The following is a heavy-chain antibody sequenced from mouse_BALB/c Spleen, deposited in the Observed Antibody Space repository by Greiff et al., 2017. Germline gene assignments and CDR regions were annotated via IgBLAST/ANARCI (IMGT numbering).Heavy chain of an antibody. J-gene: IGHJ3*01. CDR3: ATDYGSSYWFAY. CDR1: GYTFSSYW. CDR2: ILPGSGST. D-gene: IGHD1-1*01. Sequence: QVQLKESGAELMKPGASVKISCKATGYTFSSYWIEWVKQRPGHGLEWIGEILPGSGSTNYNEKFKGKATFTADTSSNTAYMQLSSLTSEDSAVYYCATDYGSSYWFAYWGQGTLVTVSA. V-gene: IGHV1-9*01.